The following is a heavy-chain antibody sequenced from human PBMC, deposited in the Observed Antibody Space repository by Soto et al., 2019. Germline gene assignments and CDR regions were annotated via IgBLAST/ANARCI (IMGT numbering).Heavy chain of an antibody. J-gene: IGHJ6*01. CDR1: GFSLSSYG. V-gene: IGHV3-30*03. CDR3: ARDRGYDAHDYYYNAMDV. Sequence: QVEVVESGGGVVQPGKSLRLSCAASGFSLSSYGVHWVRQAPGKGLEWVALISFDGTDKYYSDSVKGRFTISRDISGNTVDLQMDGLRAADTALYYCARDRGYDAHDYYYNAMDVW. D-gene: IGHD2-15*01. CDR2: ISFDGTDK.